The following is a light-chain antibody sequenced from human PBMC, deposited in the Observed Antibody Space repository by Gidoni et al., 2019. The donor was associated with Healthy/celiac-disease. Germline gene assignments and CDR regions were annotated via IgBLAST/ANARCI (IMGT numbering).Light chain of an antibody. CDR3: QQYYSTPRT. CDR1: QSVLYSSNNKNY. CDR2: WAS. Sequence: DIVMTQSPDSLAVSLGERATINCKSSQSVLYSSNNKNYLAWYQQKPGQPPKLLIYWASTRESGVPDRFSGSGSGTDFTLPISSLQAADVAVYYCQQYYSTPRTFGQGTKLEIK. J-gene: IGKJ2*01. V-gene: IGKV4-1*01.